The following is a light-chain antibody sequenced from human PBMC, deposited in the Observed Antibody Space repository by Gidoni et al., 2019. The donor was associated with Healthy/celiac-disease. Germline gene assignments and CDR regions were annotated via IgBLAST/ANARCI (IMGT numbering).Light chain of an antibody. J-gene: IGKJ2*03. Sequence: DIHITQSPSSLSASVGDRVTITCQESQDISNYLDWYQQKPGKAPKRLIYDASNLETGVPSRFSGSGSGTDFTFTISSLQPEDIATYYCQQYDNLYSFGQGTKLEIK. CDR1: QDISNY. CDR3: QQYDNLYS. V-gene: IGKV1-33*01. CDR2: DAS.